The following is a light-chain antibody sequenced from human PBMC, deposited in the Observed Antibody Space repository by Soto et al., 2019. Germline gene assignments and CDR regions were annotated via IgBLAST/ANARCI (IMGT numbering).Light chain of an antibody. CDR3: QQYYSAPPT. CDR2: WAS. J-gene: IGKJ1*01. Sequence: DIEMTQSPDSLAVALGERATINCRSSPSVLYNSNNKNYLAWYQQKPGQPPKLLIYWASTRESGVPDRFSGSGSGTDFTLTISSLQAEDVAVYYCQQYYSAPPTFGQGTIVDI. V-gene: IGKV4-1*01. CDR1: PSVLYNSNNKNY.